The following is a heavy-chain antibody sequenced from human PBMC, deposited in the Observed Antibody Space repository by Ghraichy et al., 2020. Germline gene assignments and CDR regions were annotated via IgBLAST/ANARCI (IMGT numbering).Heavy chain of an antibody. CDR3: ARGGSYFDY. Sequence: GPGEGLRWLGWMNPTRGKPTYAQGVTGQFVFSIDTSLNSEYLQVNTLEAEDTAIYYCARGGSYFDYWGQGTLVTVSS. CDR2: MNPTRGKP. D-gene: IGHD1-26*01. V-gene: IGHV7-4-1*02. J-gene: IGHJ4*02.